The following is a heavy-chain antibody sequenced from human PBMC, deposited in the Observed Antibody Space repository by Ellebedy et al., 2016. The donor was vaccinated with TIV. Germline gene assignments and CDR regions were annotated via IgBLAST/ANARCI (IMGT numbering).Heavy chain of an antibody. Sequence: GESLKISXSASGFTFSNYAMHWVRQAPGKGLEYVSAISSNGISTNYADSVKGRFTISRDNSKNTLYLQMSSLRAEDSAVYFCVRGNYYDSTVKFFLHWGQGTLVTVSS. D-gene: IGHD3-22*01. J-gene: IGHJ1*01. CDR1: GFTFSNYA. CDR2: ISSNGIST. CDR3: VRGNYYDSTVKFFLH. V-gene: IGHV3-64D*06.